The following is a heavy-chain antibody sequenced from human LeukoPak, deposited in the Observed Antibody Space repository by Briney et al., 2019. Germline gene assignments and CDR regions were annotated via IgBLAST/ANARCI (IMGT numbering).Heavy chain of an antibody. CDR1: GFTFSSYS. CDR2: ISSSGSTI. Sequence: AGGSLRLSCAASGFTFSSYSMNWVRQAPGKGLEWVSYISSSGSTIYYADSVKGRFTISRDNAKNSLYLQMNSLRAEDTAVYYCARAGYCSSTSCLDYWGQGTLVTVSS. CDR3: ARAGYCSSTSCLDY. D-gene: IGHD2-2*01. V-gene: IGHV3-48*04. J-gene: IGHJ4*02.